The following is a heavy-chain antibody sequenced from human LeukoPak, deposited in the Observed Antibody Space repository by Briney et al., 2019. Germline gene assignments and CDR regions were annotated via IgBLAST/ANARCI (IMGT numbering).Heavy chain of an antibody. CDR2: ISGSGGST. Sequence: PGGSLRLSCAASGFTFSSYAVSWVRQAPGKGLEWVSAISGSGGSTYYADSVKGRFTISRDNSKNTLYLQMNSLRAEDTAVYYCAKGSWIQLWLFDYWGQGTLVTVSS. J-gene: IGHJ4*02. CDR3: AKGSWIQLWLFDY. V-gene: IGHV3-23*01. CDR1: GFTFSSYA. D-gene: IGHD5-18*01.